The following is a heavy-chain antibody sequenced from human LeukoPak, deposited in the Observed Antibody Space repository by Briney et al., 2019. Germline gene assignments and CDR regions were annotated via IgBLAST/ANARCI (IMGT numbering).Heavy chain of an antibody. CDR3: VRNAGDY. CDR2: IYYSGST. CDR1: GGSIGSYY. V-gene: IGHV4-59*01. Sequence: PSETLSLTCTISGGSIGSYYWSWIRQPPGKGLEWIGYIYYSGSTNYNPSLKSRVTMSVDTSKNQFSLKLSSVTAADTAVYYCVRNAGDYWGQGTLVTVS. D-gene: IGHD6-13*01. J-gene: IGHJ4*02.